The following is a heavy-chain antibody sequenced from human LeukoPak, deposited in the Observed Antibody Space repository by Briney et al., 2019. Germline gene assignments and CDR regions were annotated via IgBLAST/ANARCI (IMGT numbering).Heavy chain of an antibody. J-gene: IGHJ4*02. Sequence: SETLSLTCAVYGGSFSGYYWSWIRQPPGKGPEWIGEINHSGSTNYNPSLKSRVTISVDTSKNQFSLKLSSVTAADTAAYYCARVRGVIISIFDYWGQGTLVTVSS. V-gene: IGHV4-34*01. CDR1: GGSFSGYY. CDR3: ARVRGVIISIFDY. CDR2: INHSGST. D-gene: IGHD3-10*01.